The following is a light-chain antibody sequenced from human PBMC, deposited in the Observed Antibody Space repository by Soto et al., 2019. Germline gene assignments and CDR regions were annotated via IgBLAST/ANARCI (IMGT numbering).Light chain of an antibody. Sequence: QSVLTQPAPLSGSPGQSITISRTGNSSDVGGYNYVSWYQQHPGKAPKLMIYDVSNRPSGVSNRFSGSKSGNTASLTISGLQAEDEADYYCSSYTSTYVFGTGTKVTV. CDR1: SSDVGGYNY. CDR2: DVS. J-gene: IGLJ1*01. V-gene: IGLV2-14*01. CDR3: SSYTSTYV.